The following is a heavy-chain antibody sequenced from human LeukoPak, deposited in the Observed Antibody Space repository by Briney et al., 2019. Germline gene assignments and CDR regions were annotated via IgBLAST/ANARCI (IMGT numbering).Heavy chain of an antibody. CDR1: GFTFCDYA. Sequence: PGRSLRLSCTASGFTFCDYAMSWVRQAPGKGLEWGGFIRSKAYGGTTEYAASVKGRFTISRDDSKSIAYLQMNSLKTEDTAVYYCTSPEDYYGMGVWGQGTTVTVSS. CDR2: IRSKAYGGTT. V-gene: IGHV3-49*04. J-gene: IGHJ6*02. D-gene: IGHD1-14*01. CDR3: TSPEDYYGMGV.